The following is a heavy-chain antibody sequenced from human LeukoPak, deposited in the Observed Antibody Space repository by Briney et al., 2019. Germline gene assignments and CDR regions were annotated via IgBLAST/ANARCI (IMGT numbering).Heavy chain of an antibody. CDR2: IYSGGST. V-gene: IGHV3-66*01. J-gene: IGHJ4*02. CDR1: GFTVSSNY. CDR3: ARVMSDYGDYVSFDY. Sequence: GGSLRLSCAASGFTVSSNYLSWVRQAPGNGLEWVSVIYSGGSTNYTDSVKGRFTISRDNFKSTVHLQMNSLRAEDTAVYYCARVMSDYGDYVSFDYWGQGTLVTVSS. D-gene: IGHD4-17*01.